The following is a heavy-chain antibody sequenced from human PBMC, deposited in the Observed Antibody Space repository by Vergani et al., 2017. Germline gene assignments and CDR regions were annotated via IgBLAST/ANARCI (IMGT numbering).Heavy chain of an antibody. CDR2: VDPEDGET. D-gene: IGHD4-17*01. J-gene: IGHJ6*04. Sequence: EVQLVQSGAEVKKPGATMKISCKVSGYTFTDHYMPWVKQAPGKGLEWMGLVDPEDGETIYAEKFKGRVTIAADTSTDTAHLELSSLRSEDTAVYYCATPQTVTTGGMEGWREETTVIVSS. CDR1: GYTFTDHY. CDR3: ATPQTVTTGGMEG. V-gene: IGHV1-69-2*01.